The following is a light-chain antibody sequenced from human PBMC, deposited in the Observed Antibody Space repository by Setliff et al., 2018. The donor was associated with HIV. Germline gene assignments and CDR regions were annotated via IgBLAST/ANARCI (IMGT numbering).Light chain of an antibody. CDR1: SSDVGSYNF. V-gene: IGLV2-14*03. Sequence: QSALTQSASVSGSPGQSITLSCTGTSSDVGSYNFVSWYQQHPGRAPKLMIYDVTKRPSGVSDRFSGSKSGNTASLTISGLQAEDQADYYCCSYTSSLTYVFGTGTKGTVL. J-gene: IGLJ1*01. CDR3: CSYTSSLTYV. CDR2: DVT.